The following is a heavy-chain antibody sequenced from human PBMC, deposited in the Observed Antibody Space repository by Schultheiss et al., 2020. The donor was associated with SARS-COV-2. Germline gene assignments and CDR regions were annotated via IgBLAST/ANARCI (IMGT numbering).Heavy chain of an antibody. CDR3: TRALIAARDYYYYGMDV. D-gene: IGHD6-6*01. J-gene: IGHJ6*02. Sequence: GGSLRLSCAASGFTFDDYAMHWVRQAPGKGLEWVSAISGSGGSTYYADSVKGRFTISRDNSKNTLYLQMNSLKTEDTAVYYCTRALIAARDYYYYGMDVWGQGTTVTVSS. CDR1: GFTFDDYA. CDR2: ISGSGGST. V-gene: IGHV3-23*01.